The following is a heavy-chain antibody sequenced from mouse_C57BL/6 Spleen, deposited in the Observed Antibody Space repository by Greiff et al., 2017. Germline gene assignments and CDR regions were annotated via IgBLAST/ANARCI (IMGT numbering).Heavy chain of an antibody. J-gene: IGHJ2*01. CDR3: ARDGDYVYYFDY. V-gene: IGHV5-4*01. D-gene: IGHD2-4*01. Sequence: EVQGVESGGGLVKPGGSLKLSCAASGFTFSSYAMSWVRQTPEKRLEWVATISDGGSYTYYPDNVKGRFTISRDNAKNNLYLQMSHLKSEDTAMDYCARDGDYVYYFDYWGQGTTLTVSS. CDR1: GFTFSSYA. CDR2: ISDGGSYT.